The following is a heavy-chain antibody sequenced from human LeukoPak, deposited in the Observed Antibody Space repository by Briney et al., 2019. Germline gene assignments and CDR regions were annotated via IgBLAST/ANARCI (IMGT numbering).Heavy chain of an antibody. D-gene: IGHD3-16*01. V-gene: IGHV4-59*12. CDR2: IYYSGST. CDR1: GGSISTYY. CDR3: ARVEGGAPYFDY. J-gene: IGHJ4*02. Sequence: PSETLSLTCTVSGGSISTYYWSWIRQPPGKGLEWIGNIYYSGSTYYNPSLKSRVTISVDTSKNQFSLKLSSVTAADTAVYYCARVEGGAPYFDYWGQGTLVTVSS.